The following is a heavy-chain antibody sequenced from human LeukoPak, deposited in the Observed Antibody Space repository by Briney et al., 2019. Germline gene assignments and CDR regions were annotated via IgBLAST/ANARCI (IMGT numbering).Heavy chain of an antibody. Sequence: SSETLSLTCTVSGDSISTSNYYWCWIRHPPGKRLERVGSIYYTGSTYYNPSRMARVTISVDTSKNQYSLKLNSVTAADTAVYYFATYCRGTSCYEFAYDIWGQGTMVTASS. J-gene: IGHJ3*02. CDR1: GDSISTSNYY. CDR2: IYYTGST. D-gene: IGHD2-2*01. CDR3: ATYCRGTSCYEFAYDI. V-gene: IGHV4-39*01.